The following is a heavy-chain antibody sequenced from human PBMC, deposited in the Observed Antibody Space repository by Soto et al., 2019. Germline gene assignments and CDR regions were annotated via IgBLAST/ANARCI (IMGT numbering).Heavy chain of an antibody. Sequence: EVQLVESGGGLVQPGGSLRLSCAASGFTFSSYWMHWVRQAPGKGLVWVSRINSDGSSTSYADSVKGRFTISIYNAKNRLYLQVNSLRAEDTAVYYCARLALYYDFWSGSYYAFAIWGQGTMVTVAS. CDR1: GFTFSSYW. J-gene: IGHJ3*02. D-gene: IGHD3-3*01. CDR3: ARLALYYDFWSGSYYAFAI. V-gene: IGHV3-74*01. CDR2: INSDGSST.